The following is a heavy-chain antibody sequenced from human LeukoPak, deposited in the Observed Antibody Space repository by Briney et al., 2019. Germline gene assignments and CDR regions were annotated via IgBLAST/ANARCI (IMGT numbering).Heavy chain of an antibody. D-gene: IGHD2-15*01. CDR2: INPNSGGT. V-gene: IGHV1-2*02. CDR3: ARVAGSSYYYYMDV. CDR1: GYTFTGYY. Sequence: ASVKVSCKASGYTFTGYYMHWVRQAPGQGLEWMGWINPNSGGTNYAQKFQGRVTMTRDTSISTAYVELSRLRSDDTAVYYCARVAGSSYYYYMDVWGKGTTVTVSS. J-gene: IGHJ6*03.